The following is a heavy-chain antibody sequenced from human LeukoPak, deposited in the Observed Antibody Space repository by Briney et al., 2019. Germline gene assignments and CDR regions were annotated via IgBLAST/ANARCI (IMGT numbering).Heavy chain of an antibody. Sequence: GGSLRLSCAASGFTFSNCAMHWVRQAPGKGLEWVALISYGGSDKYYTDSVKGRFTVSRDNSRNTLYLQMNSLRAEDTAVYYCAKAVSGSYPETRHFDYWGLGSLVTVSS. CDR2: ISYGGSDK. D-gene: IGHD1-26*01. V-gene: IGHV3-30*18. CDR3: AKAVSGSYPETRHFDY. J-gene: IGHJ4*02. CDR1: GFTFSNCA.